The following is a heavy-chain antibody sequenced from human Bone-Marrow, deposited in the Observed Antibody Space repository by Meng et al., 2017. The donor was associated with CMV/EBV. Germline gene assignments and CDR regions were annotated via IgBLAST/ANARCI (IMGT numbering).Heavy chain of an antibody. CDR1: GFTFSSYW. CDR3: ARDRPRTIFGVHYYYGMDV. V-gene: IGHV3-7*01. CDR2: IKQDGSEK. D-gene: IGHD3-3*01. Sequence: GESLKISCAASGFTFSSYWMSWVRQAPGKGLEWVANIKQDGSEKYYVDSVKDRFTISRDNAKNSLYLQMNSLRAEDTAVYYCARDRPRTIFGVHYYYGMDVWGQGTTVTVSS. J-gene: IGHJ6*02.